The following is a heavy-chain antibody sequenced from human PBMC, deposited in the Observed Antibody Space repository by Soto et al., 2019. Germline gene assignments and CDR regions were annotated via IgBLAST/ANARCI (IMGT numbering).Heavy chain of an antibody. Sequence: EVQLSESGGGLVQPGGSLRLSCAASGFTFTSFAMAWVRQAPGKGLEWVSGISATGGSTHYADSVKGRFTISRDNSRNTVYLQMNSLRAEDTAVYYCAKGGAYCGGDCTRAYWGQGTLVTVSS. J-gene: IGHJ4*02. CDR2: ISATGGST. D-gene: IGHD2-21*02. V-gene: IGHV3-23*01. CDR3: AKGGAYCGGDCTRAY. CDR1: GFTFTSFA.